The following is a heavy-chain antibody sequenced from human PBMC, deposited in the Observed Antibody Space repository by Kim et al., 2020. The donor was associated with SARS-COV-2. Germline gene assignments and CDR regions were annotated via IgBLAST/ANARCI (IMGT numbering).Heavy chain of an antibody. D-gene: IGHD1-26*01. V-gene: IGHV1-69*13. CDR3: ARDYGEDSGSYFDY. Sequence: SVKVSCKASGGTFSSYAISWVRQAPGQGLEWMGGIIPIFGTANYAQKFQGRVTITADESTSTAYMELSSLRSEDTAVYYCARDYGEDSGSYFDYWGQGTLVTVSS. CDR1: GGTFSSYA. J-gene: IGHJ4*02. CDR2: IIPIFGTA.